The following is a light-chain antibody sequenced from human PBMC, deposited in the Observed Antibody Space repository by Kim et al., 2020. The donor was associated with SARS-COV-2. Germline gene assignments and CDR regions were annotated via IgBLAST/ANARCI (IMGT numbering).Light chain of an antibody. CDR1: QSVLHSSNNKNY. Sequence: DIVMTQSPDSLAVSLGERATINCKSSQSVLHSSNNKNYLSWYQQKPGQPPKLLISWTSTRESGVPDRFSGSGSGTDFTLTISSLQAEDVAVYYCQQFYSTPLTFGGGTKVEIK. V-gene: IGKV4-1*01. CDR2: WTS. CDR3: QQFYSTPLT. J-gene: IGKJ4*01.